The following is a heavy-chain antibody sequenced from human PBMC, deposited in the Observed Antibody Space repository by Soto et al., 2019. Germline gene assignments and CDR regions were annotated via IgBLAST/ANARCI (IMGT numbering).Heavy chain of an antibody. CDR1: GVSISDFS. CDR3: ARHNYGSGSTYFDY. Sequence: SETLSLTCTVVGVSISDFSWAWIRQPPGKGLECIGYVSHSGSTNYNPSLKSRVTISVDTSKNQFSLKLNSMTAADTAVYYCARHNYGSGSTYFDYWGQGTLVTVSS. D-gene: IGHD3-10*01. J-gene: IGHJ4*02. V-gene: IGHV4-59*08. CDR2: VSHSGST.